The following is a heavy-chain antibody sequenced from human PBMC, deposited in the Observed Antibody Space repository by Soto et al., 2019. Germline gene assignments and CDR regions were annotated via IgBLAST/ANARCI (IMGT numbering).Heavy chain of an antibody. J-gene: IGHJ4*02. CDR2: IIPILGIE. D-gene: IGHD6-19*01. Sequence: QVQLVQSGAEVKKPPYSVKVSCKASGGTSSNKTISWVRQAPGQDHEWIGRIIPILGIENYAQKFQGRVKITADKSTSTAYMELSSLRSEDTAVYFCARDGYSCGWYGGQVDYWGQGTLVTVSS. CDR3: ARDGYSCGWYGGQVDY. V-gene: IGHV1-69*08. CDR1: GGTSSNKT.